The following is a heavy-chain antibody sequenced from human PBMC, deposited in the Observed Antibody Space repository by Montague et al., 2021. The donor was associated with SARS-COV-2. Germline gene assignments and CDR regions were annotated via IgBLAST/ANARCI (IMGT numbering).Heavy chain of an antibody. J-gene: IGHJ4*02. D-gene: IGHD6-19*01. CDR3: ARQRRGGLVSTPRFFDY. CDR2: INYSGST. V-gene: IGHV4-39*01. Sequence: SETLSLTCTVSGGSISSSSYNWGWIPHPPGKGLKWIGSINYSGSTYYNPSLKSRVTISVDTSKNQFSLKLSSVTAADTAVYYCARQRRGGLVSTPRFFDYWGQGTLVTVSS. CDR1: GGSISSSSYN.